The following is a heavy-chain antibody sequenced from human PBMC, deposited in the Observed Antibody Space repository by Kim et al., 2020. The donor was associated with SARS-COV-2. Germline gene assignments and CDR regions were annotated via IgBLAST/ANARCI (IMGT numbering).Heavy chain of an antibody. Sequence: GGSLRLSCAASGFTFSRSAMSWVRQAPGKGLGWVSAIDGSGARTYYADSVKGRFTICRDNSKNTLYLQMNSLRADDPALYYCAKHRSGGDAFDFRGQG. CDR3: AKHRSGGDAFDF. CDR1: GFTFSRSA. D-gene: IGHD3-10*01. V-gene: IGHV3-23*01. J-gene: IGHJ3*01. CDR2: IDGSGART.